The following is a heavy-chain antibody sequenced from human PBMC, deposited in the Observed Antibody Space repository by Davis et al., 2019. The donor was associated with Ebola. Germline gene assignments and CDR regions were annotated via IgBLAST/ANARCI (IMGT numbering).Heavy chain of an antibody. J-gene: IGHJ3*01. D-gene: IGHD2/OR15-2a*01. CDR1: GYSFTSYW. Sequence: PGGSLRLSCKGSGYSFTSYWIGWVRQMPGKGLEWMGIIYPGDSDTRYSPSFQGQVTISADKSISTAYLQWSSLKASDTAMYYCASPQHTLFWGQGTMVTVSS. CDR3: ASPQHTLF. CDR2: IYPGDSDT. V-gene: IGHV5-51*01.